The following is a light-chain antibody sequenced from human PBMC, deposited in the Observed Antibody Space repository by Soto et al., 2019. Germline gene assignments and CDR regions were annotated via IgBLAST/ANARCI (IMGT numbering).Light chain of an antibody. V-gene: IGLV2-14*01. Sequence: QSALTQPASVSGSRGQSITISCTGTSSDVGGYNYVSGYQQHPGKAPKLMIYEVSNRPSGVSNRFSGSKSGNTASLTISGLQAEDEADYYCSSYTSSSTVVFGGGTKLTVL. CDR2: EVS. J-gene: IGLJ2*01. CDR1: SSDVGGYNY. CDR3: SSYTSSSTVV.